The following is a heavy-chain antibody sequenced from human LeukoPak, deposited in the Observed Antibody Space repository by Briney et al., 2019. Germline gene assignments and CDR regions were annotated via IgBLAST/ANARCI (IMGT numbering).Heavy chain of an antibody. Sequence: AGDSLRLSCAASGFTFDDFGMSWVRHAPGTGLEWVSGISWDGGSTGYADSVKGRFTISRDNAKNSLYLQMYSLRAEDTALYYCTTSFPQNSFMDVWGKGTTVTVSS. CDR3: TTSFPQNSFMDV. V-gene: IGHV3-20*04. CDR1: GFTFDDFG. D-gene: IGHD3-3*02. CDR2: ISWDGGST. J-gene: IGHJ6*03.